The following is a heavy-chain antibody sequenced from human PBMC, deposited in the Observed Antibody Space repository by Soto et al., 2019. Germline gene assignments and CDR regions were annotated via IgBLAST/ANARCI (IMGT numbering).Heavy chain of an antibody. CDR2: SRNRTRSYST. D-gene: IGHD5-18*01. J-gene: IGHJ4*02. CDR3: ARGLPDFDY. CDR1: GFTFSDYY. V-gene: IGHV3-72*01. Sequence: EVQLVESGGGLVQPGGSLRLSRAASGFTFSDYYMDWVRQAPGKGLEWVARSRNRTRSYSTDYAASVKGRFTISRDDSKRSVYLQMNSLKTEDTAVYYCARGLPDFDYWGQGILVTVSS.